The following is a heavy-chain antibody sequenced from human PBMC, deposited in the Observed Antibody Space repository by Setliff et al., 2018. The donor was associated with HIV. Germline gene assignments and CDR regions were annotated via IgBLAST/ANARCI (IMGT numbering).Heavy chain of an antibody. CDR2: IYYSGST. CDR1: GGSISSYY. D-gene: IGHD6-13*01. J-gene: IGHJ5*02. V-gene: IGHV4-59*01. CDR3: AREEEQQPGGWFDP. Sequence: KASETLSLTCTVSGGSISSYYWSWIRQPPGKGLEWIGYIYYSGSTNYNPSLKSRVTISVDTSKNQFSLKLSSVTAADTAVYYCAREEEQQPGGWFDPWGQGTLVTVSS.